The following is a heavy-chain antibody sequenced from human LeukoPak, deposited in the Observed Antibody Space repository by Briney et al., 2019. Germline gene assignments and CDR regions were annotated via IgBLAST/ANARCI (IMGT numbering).Heavy chain of an antibody. D-gene: IGHD3-10*01. V-gene: IGHV4-39*07. CDR1: GGSISSSSYY. J-gene: IGHJ4*02. CDR3: ARGAYGSGSYYSPYFDY. Sequence: SETLSLTCTVSGGSISSSSYYWGWIRQPPGKGLEWIGSIYYSGSTYYNPSLKSRVTISVDTSKNQFSLKLSSVTAADTAVYYCARGAYGSGSYYSPYFDYWGQGTLVTVSS. CDR2: IYYSGST.